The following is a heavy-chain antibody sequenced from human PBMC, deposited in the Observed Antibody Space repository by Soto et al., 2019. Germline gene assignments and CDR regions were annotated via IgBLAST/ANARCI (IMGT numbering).Heavy chain of an antibody. J-gene: IGHJ3*02. CDR2: INPSGGST. CDR3: ARFGVVATTIDAFDI. D-gene: IGHD5-12*01. CDR1: GYTFTSYY. V-gene: IGHV1-46*01. Sequence: ASVKVSCKASGYTFTSYYMHCVRQAPGQGLEWMGIINPSGGSTSYAQKFQGRVTMTRDTSTSTVYMELSSLRSEDTAVYYCARFGVVATTIDAFDIWCQGTMVNV.